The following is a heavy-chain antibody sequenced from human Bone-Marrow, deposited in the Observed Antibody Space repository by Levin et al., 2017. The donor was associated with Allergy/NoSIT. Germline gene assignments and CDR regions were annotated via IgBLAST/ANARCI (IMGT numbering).Heavy chain of an antibody. CDR1: GFTFSSYD. V-gene: IGHV3-13*01. Sequence: GGSLRLSCAASGFTFSSYDMHWVRQATGKGLEWVSAIGTAGDTYYPGSVKGRFTISRENAKNSLYLQMNSLRAGDTAVYYCARALTYGSGIVPVPDYYGMDVWGQGTTVTVSS. CDR3: ARALTYGSGIVPVPDYYGMDV. J-gene: IGHJ6*02. CDR2: IGTAGDT. D-gene: IGHD3-10*01.